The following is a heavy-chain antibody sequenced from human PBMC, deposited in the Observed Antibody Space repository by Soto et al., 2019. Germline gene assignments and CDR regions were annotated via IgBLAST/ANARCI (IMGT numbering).Heavy chain of an antibody. D-gene: IGHD2-2*01. CDR2: ITGSTGTT. V-gene: IGHV3-23*01. J-gene: IGHJ6*03. CDR3: AKDTSSSPYYMDV. Sequence: GGSLRLSCASSGFTFSNFAMSWVRHAPGKGLEWVSEITGSTGTTYYADSVKGRFVISRDNSKNTLHLQMNSLRAEDTAVYYCAKDTSSSPYYMDVWGKGTTVTVSS. CDR1: GFTFSNFA.